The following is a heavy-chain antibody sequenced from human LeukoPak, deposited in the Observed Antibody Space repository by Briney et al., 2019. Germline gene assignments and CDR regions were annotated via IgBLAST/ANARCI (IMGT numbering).Heavy chain of an antibody. Sequence: ASVKVSCKASGGTFTSYAMNWVRQAPGQGLEWMGWINTNTGNPTYAQGFTGRFVFSLDTSVSTAYLQISSLKAEDTAVYYCARDYYGSGSYYNNFDYWGQGTLVTVSS. D-gene: IGHD3-10*01. J-gene: IGHJ4*02. CDR3: ARDYYGSGSYYNNFDY. CDR2: INTNTGNP. CDR1: GGTFTSYA. V-gene: IGHV7-4-1*02.